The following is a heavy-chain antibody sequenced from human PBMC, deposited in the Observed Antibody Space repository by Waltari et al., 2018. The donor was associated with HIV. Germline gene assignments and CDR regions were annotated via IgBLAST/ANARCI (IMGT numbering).Heavy chain of an antibody. D-gene: IGHD6-6*01. CDR1: GFTFSSYG. CDR2: ISYDGSNK. V-gene: IGHV3-30*03. Sequence: QVQVVESGGGVVQPGRSLRLSCAASGFTFSSYGMHWVRQAPGKGLEWVAVISYDGSNKYYEDSVKGRFTISRDNAENSLYLQMNGLRAEDTAIYYCARDSRGSTWSLNWFDPWGQGTLVTVSS. CDR3: ARDSRGSTWSLNWFDP. J-gene: IGHJ5*02.